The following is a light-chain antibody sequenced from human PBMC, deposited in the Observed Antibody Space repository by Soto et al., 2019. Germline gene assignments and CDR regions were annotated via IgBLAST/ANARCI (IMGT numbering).Light chain of an antibody. CDR1: QSISNH. V-gene: IGKV1-39*01. J-gene: IGKJ1*01. CDR2: AAS. Sequence: DILNTQCRSTLYESVADRVIMSCGASQSISNHLNWYQQKPGKAPKLLIFAASSLQSGVPSRFSGSRSGPDFTLTISSLQPEDLATYYCQQSYSSPPTFGPETEVDIK. CDR3: QQSYSSPPT.